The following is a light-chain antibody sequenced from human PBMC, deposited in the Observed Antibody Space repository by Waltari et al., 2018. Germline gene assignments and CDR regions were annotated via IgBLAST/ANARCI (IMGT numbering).Light chain of an antibody. CDR3: QQSYSTPLIT. J-gene: IGKJ5*01. V-gene: IGKV1-39*01. CDR1: QNIRNF. CDR2: AAS. Sequence: DIQMTQSPSSLSASVGDRVTITCRASQNIRNFLNWYQQQPGKAPNLLIQAASHLQTGVPSRFSGSGSGTDFTLTISSLQPEDFATYYCQQSYSTPLITFGQGTRLEIK.